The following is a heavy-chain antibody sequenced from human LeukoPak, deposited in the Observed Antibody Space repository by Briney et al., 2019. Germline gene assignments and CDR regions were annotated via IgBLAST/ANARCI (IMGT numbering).Heavy chain of an antibody. Sequence: SETLSLTCTVSGGSISSSSYYWGWIRQPPGKGLEWIGSIYYSGSTHYNPSLKSRVTISVDTSKNQFSLKLSSVTAADTAVYYCARLTRFRDGYNPPLGYWGQGTLVTVSS. J-gene: IGHJ4*02. CDR1: GGSISSSSYY. D-gene: IGHD5-24*01. CDR2: IYYSGST. V-gene: IGHV4-39*01. CDR3: ARLTRFRDGYNPPLGY.